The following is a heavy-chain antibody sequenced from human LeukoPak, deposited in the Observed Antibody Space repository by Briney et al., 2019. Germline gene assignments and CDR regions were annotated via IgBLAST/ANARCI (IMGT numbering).Heavy chain of an antibody. CDR2: MNPNSGNT. CDR3: ARDRRGAARRGSRLGS. Sequence: ASVKVSCKASGYTFTSYDINWVRQATGQGLEWMGWMNPNSGNTGYAQKFQGRVTMTRNTSISTAYMELSSLRSEDTAVYYCARDRRGAARRGSRLGSGGRGTLATVPT. CDR1: GYTFTSYD. V-gene: IGHV1-8*01. J-gene: IGHJ4*02. D-gene: IGHD6-13*01.